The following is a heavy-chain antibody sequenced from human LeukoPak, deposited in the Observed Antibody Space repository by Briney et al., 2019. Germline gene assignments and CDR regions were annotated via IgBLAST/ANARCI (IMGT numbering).Heavy chain of an antibody. Sequence: PSETLSLTCTVSGGSISLYYWNWLRQSPGKGLEWIAYISYTGGTYYNPSLRSRVTISIDTSENQFSLSLSSVTAADTAVYYCARGDRPFDYWGQGTLVTVSS. J-gene: IGHJ4*02. CDR3: ARGDRPFDY. V-gene: IGHV4-59*01. CDR2: ISYTGGT. CDR1: GGSISLYY. D-gene: IGHD1-14*01.